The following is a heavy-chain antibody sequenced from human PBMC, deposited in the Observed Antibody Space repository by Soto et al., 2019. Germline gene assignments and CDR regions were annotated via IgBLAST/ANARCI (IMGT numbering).Heavy chain of an antibody. D-gene: IGHD2-8*01. Sequence: QVQLVQSGAEVKKPGASVKVSCKASGYTFTSYGFTWVRQAPGQGLEWMGWSIAYNGNTNYAQKLQGIVTMTTDTSTSTAYMELRSLRYDDTAVYYCARGGHCTNGVCYSGHYAFDIWGQGTKVTVSS. CDR2: SIAYNGNT. CDR3: ARGGHCTNGVCYSGHYAFDI. J-gene: IGHJ3*02. CDR1: GYTFTSYG. V-gene: IGHV1-18*04.